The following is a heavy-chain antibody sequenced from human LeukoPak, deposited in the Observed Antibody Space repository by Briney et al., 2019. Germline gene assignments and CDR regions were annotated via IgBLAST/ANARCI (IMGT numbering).Heavy chain of an antibody. CDR1: GFTFSIYG. V-gene: IGHV3-30*02. D-gene: IGHD3-9*01. CDR3: ASRWGYYAILTDFAY. CDR2: IRYYGSNK. J-gene: IGHJ4*02. Sequence: GGSLRLSCAASGFTFSIYGMQGVRQAPGKGLEWVAVIRYYGSNKYYADAVKGGFTISRANSTNTLYLQMNSLRAEAPAVYSCASRWGYYAILTDFAYWGQGPLVPVSS.